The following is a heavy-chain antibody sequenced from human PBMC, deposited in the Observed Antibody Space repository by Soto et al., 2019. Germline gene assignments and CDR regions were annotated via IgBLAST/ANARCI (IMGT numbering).Heavy chain of an antibody. CDR2: ISYDGSNK. CDR1: GFTFSSYG. CDR3: AREGYYYGSGSYFLDY. D-gene: IGHD3-10*01. Sequence: QVQLVESGGGVVQPGRSLRLSCAASGFTFSSYGMHWVRQAPGKGLEWVAVISYDGSNKYYADSVKGRFTISRDNSKNTLYLQMNSLRAEDTAVYYCAREGYYYGSGSYFLDYWGQGTLVTVSS. J-gene: IGHJ4*02. V-gene: IGHV3-30*03.